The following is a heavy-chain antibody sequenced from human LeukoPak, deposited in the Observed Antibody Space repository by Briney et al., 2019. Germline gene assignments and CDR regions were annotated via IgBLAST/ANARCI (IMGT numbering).Heavy chain of an antibody. J-gene: IGHJ6*03. CDR3: ARLAYDFWSGYLSPYYYYYVDV. V-gene: IGHV4-34*01. CDR2: INHSGST. D-gene: IGHD3-3*01. CDR1: GGSFSGYY. Sequence: SETLSLTCAVYGGSFSGYYWSWIRQPPGKGLEWIGEINHSGSTNYNPSLTSRVTISVDTSKNQFSLKLSSVTAADTAVYYCARLAYDFWSGYLSPYYYYYVDVWGKGTTVTVSS.